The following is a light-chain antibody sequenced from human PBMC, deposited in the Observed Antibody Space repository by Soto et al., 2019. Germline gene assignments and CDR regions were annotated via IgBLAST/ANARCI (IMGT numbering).Light chain of an antibody. CDR1: QTVDSNF. CDR3: LKYGSSPGWT. V-gene: IGKV3-20*01. Sequence: EIVLTQSPGTLSLSPGERATFSCRASQTVDSNFLAWYQQKPGQAPRLLIYAASTRATGIPDRFSGSGSGTDFTLTIGRLDPEDFAVYYCLKYGSSPGWTFGPGTKVDIK. CDR2: AAS. J-gene: IGKJ1*01.